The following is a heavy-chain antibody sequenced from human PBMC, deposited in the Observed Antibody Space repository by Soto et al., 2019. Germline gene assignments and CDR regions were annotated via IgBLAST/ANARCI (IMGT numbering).Heavy chain of an antibody. CDR3: SREGYYSGSGTYSPPRYYGMDV. Sequence: QVQLVQSGAEVRKPGASVKVSCKASGYTFSNYGLSWVRQAPGQGLEWMGWISDYNGNTHYAQKFPARIIMTTDTPPRTAYVESRSLTSDDTAVYFCSREGYYSGSGTYSPPRYYGMDVWGQGTTVTVSS. V-gene: IGHV1-18*01. D-gene: IGHD3-10*01. J-gene: IGHJ6*02. CDR2: ISDYNGNT. CDR1: GYTFSNYG.